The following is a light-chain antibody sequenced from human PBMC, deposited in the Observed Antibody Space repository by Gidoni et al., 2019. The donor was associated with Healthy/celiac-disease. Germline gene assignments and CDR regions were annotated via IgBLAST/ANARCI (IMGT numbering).Light chain of an antibody. Sequence: QSALTQPASVSGSPGQPITISCTGTSSDVGSYNLVSWYQQHPGKAPKLMIYEVSKRPSGVSNRFSGSKSGNTASLTISGLQAEDEADYYGCSYAGSSTYGFGTGTKVTVL. V-gene: IGLV2-23*02. J-gene: IGLJ1*01. CDR3: CSYAGSSTYG. CDR1: SSDVGSYNL. CDR2: EVS.